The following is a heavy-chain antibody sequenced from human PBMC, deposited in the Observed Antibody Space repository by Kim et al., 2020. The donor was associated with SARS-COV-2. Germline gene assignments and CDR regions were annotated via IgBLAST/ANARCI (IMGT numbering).Heavy chain of an antibody. J-gene: IGHJ6*02. Sequence: SVKGRFTISRDNSKNTLYLQMNSLRAEDTAVYYCAKGNSSWYYYYYGMDVWGQGTTVTVSS. CDR3: AKGNSSWYYYYYGMDV. D-gene: IGHD6-13*01. V-gene: IGHV3-30*02.